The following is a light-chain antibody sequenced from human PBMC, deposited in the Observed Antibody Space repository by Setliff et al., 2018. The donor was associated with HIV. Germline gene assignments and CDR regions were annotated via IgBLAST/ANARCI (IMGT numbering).Light chain of an antibody. CDR1: HSLFFSSNNKNY. CDR2: WAS. CDR3: QQYYSSPPT. V-gene: IGKV4-1*01. Sequence: DIVMTQSPDSLALSLGERAAINCTSSHSLFFSSNNKNYLAWYQQEPGQPPKLFIYWASSRKSGVPERFSGSGSGTDFTLTISRMQAEDVAVYYCQQYYSSPPTFGQGTRLEIK. J-gene: IGKJ5*01.